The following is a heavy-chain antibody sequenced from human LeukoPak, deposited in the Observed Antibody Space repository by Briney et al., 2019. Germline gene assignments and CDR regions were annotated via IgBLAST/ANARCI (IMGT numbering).Heavy chain of an antibody. J-gene: IGHJ5*02. V-gene: IGHV4-39*07. CDR3: ARTTYSGSYYWFDP. CDR2: IYYSGST. CDR1: GGSISSSSYY. Sequence: SETLSLTCTVSGGSISSSSYYWGWIRQPPGKGLEWIGSIYYSGSTNYNPSLKSRVTISVDTSKNQFSLKLSSVTAADTAVYYCARTTYSGSYYWFDPWGQGTLVTVSS. D-gene: IGHD1-26*01.